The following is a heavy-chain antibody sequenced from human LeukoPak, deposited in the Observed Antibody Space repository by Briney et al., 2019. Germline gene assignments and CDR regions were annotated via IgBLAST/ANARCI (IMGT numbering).Heavy chain of an antibody. D-gene: IGHD1-1*01. Sequence: GSLRLSCAASGFTFSSYGMHWVRQAPGKGLEWVAVISYDGNDKYYADSVKGRFTISRDNSKSTLYLQMNSLRADDTAVYYCARDSARYNWNDIDYWGQGTLVTVSS. V-gene: IGHV3-30*03. CDR1: GFTFSSYG. CDR3: ARDSARYNWNDIDY. J-gene: IGHJ4*02. CDR2: ISYDGNDK.